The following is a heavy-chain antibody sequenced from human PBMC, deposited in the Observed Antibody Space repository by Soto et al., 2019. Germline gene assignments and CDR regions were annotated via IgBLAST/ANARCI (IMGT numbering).Heavy chain of an antibody. CDR1: GYPFNKYI. Sequence: ASEKVSFKASGYPFNKYIMHWVRQAPGQSLEWMGWINTDNGNTRYSQKFQGRVTIARDTSASTVYMELSSLRSDDTAVYYCARAANCSSSTGCYSQWFAPWGQGTQVTVSS. CDR3: ARAANCSSSTGCYSQWFAP. V-gene: IGHV1-3*04. J-gene: IGHJ5*02. CDR2: INTDNGNT. D-gene: IGHD2-2*02.